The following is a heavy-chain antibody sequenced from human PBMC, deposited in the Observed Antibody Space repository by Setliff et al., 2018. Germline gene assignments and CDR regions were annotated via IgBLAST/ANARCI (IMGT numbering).Heavy chain of an antibody. D-gene: IGHD6-19*01. CDR2: ISHDGFKI. J-gene: IGHJ1*01. Sequence: GGSLRLSCAVSGFTFSIFAMHWVRQTPGKGLEWVAVISHDGFKIYDAESVKGRFTIARDISTNTLFLEIDSLRSEDTGLYYCAREGSIGWSQYFHHWGQGTPVTVSS. CDR3: AREGSIGWSQYFHH. V-gene: IGHV3-30-3*01. CDR1: GFTFSIFA.